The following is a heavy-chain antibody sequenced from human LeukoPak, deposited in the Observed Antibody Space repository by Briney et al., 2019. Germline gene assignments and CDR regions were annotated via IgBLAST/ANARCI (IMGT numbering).Heavy chain of an antibody. J-gene: IGHJ4*02. CDR1: GFTFNNYL. D-gene: IGHD3-16*02. V-gene: IGHV3-7*01. CDR2: INEDGSEK. CDR3: ARDYPPGDY. Sequence: GGSLRLSCTASGFTFNNYLMSWVRQAPGKGLEWVANINEDGSEKYYVDSVKGRFTISRDNAKNSLYLQMNSLGSEDTAVYYCARDYPPGDYRGQGTLVTVSS.